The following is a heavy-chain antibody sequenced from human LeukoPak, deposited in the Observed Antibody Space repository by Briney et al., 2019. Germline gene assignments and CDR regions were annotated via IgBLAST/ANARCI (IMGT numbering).Heavy chain of an antibody. J-gene: IGHJ4*02. CDR1: GYSFVRNW. Sequence: GESLKISCKGSGYSFVRNWIGWVRQMPGKGLEWMGLIYPGDSDTRYSPSFQGQVTISADKSISTAYLQWSSLKASDSAIYYCARREMSSTGPFDYWGQGTLVTVSS. CDR3: ARREMSSTGPFDY. V-gene: IGHV5-51*01. CDR2: IYPGDSDT. D-gene: IGHD5-24*01.